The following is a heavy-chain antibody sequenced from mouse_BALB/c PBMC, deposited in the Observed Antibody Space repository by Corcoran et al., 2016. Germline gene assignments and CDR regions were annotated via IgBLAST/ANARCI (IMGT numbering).Heavy chain of an antibody. D-gene: IGHD4-1*01. J-gene: IGHJ1*01. Sequence: EVQLQQSGAELVKPGASVQLSCTASGFTIKDTYMHWVKQRPEQGLEWIGRIDPANGNTKYDPKFQGKATITADTSSNTAYLQLSSLTSEDTAVYYCANWDWYVDVWGAGTTVTVSS. CDR1: GFTIKDTY. CDR2: IDPANGNT. CDR3: ANWDWYVDV. V-gene: IGHV14-3*02.